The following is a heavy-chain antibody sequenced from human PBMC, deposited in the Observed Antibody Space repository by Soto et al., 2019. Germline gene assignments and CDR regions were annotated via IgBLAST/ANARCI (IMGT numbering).Heavy chain of an antibody. CDR1: GYTFTSYG. V-gene: IGHV1-18*01. D-gene: IGHD1-1*01. CDR2: ISAHNGNT. J-gene: IGHJ4*02. Sequence: QVHLVQSGAEVKKPGASVKVSCKASGYTFTSYGITWVRQAPGQGLEWMGWISAHNGNTDYAQKLEGRVIVTRDISTSTAYIELRSLRSDDTAVYYCARGRYGDYWGQGALVTVSS. CDR3: ARGRYGDY.